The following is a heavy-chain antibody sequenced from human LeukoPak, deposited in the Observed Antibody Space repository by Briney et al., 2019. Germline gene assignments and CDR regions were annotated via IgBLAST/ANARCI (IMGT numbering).Heavy chain of an antibody. CDR2: IYYSGST. V-gene: IGHV4-39*01. CDR1: GGSISSSSYY. CDR3: ARCEYYYGSGSYAD. J-gene: IGHJ4*02. D-gene: IGHD3-10*01. Sequence: SETLSLTCTVSGGSISSSSYYWGWIRQPPGKGLEWIGSIYYSGSTYYNPSLKSRVTISVDTSKNQFSLKLSSVTAADTAVYYCARCEYYYGSGSYADWGQGTLVTVSS.